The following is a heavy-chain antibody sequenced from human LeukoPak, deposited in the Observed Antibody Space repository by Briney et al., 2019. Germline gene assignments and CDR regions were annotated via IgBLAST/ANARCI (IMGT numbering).Heavy chain of an antibody. CDR1: GFTVSSNY. V-gene: IGHV3-53*01. J-gene: IGHJ4*02. D-gene: IGHD5-18*01. Sequence: GGTLRLSCAASGFTVSSNYMSWVRQAPGKGLEWVSVIYSGGSTYYADSVKGRFTISRDNSKNTLYLQMNSLRAEDTAVYYCARDGYSYGPPLLGGQGTLVTVSS. CDR2: IYSGGST. CDR3: ARDGYSYGPPLL.